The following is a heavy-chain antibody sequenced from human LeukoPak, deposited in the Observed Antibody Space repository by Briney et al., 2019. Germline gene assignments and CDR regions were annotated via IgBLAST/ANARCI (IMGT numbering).Heavy chain of an antibody. D-gene: IGHD4-17*01. CDR3: AKTSFGDFLHYFDY. Sequence: GGSLRLSCAASGFTFSSYAMSWVRQAPGKGLEWVSAISGSGGSTYYADSVKGRFTISRDNPKNTLYLQMNSLRAEDTAVYYCAKTSFGDFLHYFDYWGQGTLVTVSS. J-gene: IGHJ4*02. V-gene: IGHV3-23*01. CDR2: ISGSGGST. CDR1: GFTFSSYA.